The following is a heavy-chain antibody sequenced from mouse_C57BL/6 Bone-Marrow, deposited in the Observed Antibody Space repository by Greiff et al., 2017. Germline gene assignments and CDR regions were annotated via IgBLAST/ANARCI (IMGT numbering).Heavy chain of an antibody. J-gene: IGHJ4*01. CDR1: GYSITSGYY. CDR2: LSYDGSN. Sequence: EVHLVESGPGLVKPSPSLSLTCSVTGYSITSGYYWNWIRQFPGNKLEWMGYLSYDGSNNYNPSLKNRISITRDTSKNQFFLKLNSVTTEDTATYYCAREGYYYAMDYWGQGTSVTVSS. V-gene: IGHV3-6*01. CDR3: AREGYYYAMDY.